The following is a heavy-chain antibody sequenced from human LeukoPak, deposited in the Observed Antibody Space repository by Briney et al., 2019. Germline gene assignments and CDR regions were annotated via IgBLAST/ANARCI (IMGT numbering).Heavy chain of an antibody. CDR1: GFTVSSYG. CDR3: AKEEWGFGEVPLFMDV. D-gene: IGHD3-10*01. V-gene: IGHV3-23*01. J-gene: IGHJ6*03. CDR2: ISGSGGNT. Sequence: GGSLRLSCAASGFTVSSYGMSWVRQAPGKGLEWVSAISGSGGNTYYADSVKGRFTISRDKSKNTLYLQMNSLRAEDTAVYYCAKEEWGFGEVPLFMDVWGKGTTVTISS.